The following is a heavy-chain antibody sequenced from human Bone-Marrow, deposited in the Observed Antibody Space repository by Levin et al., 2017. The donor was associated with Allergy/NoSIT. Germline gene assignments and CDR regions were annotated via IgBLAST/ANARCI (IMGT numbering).Heavy chain of an antibody. CDR3: AKDRKDYYYYYYMDV. V-gene: IGHV3-23*01. D-gene: IGHD1-14*01. Sequence: GESLKISCAASGFTFSSYAMSWVRQAPGKGLEWVSAISGSGGSTYYADSVKGRFTISRDNSKNTLYLQMNSLRAEDTAVYYCAKDRKDYYYYYYMDVWGKGTTVTVSS. J-gene: IGHJ6*03. CDR2: ISGSGGST. CDR1: GFTFSSYA.